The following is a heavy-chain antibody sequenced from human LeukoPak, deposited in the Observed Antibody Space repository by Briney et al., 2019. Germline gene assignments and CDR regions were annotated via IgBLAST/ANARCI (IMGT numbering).Heavy chain of an antibody. J-gene: IGHJ5*02. CDR1: GGTFSSYA. CDR2: IIPIFGTA. Sequence: SVKVSCKASGGTFSSYAISWVRQAPGQGLEWMGGIIPIFGTANYAQKFQGRVTITTDESTSTAYMKLSSLRSEDTAVYYCARAARATVTRGWFDPWGQGTLVTVSS. D-gene: IGHD4-17*01. CDR3: ARAARATVTRGWFDP. V-gene: IGHV1-69*05.